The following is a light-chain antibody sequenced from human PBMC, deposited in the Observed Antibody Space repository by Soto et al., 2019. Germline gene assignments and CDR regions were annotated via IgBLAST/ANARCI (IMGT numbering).Light chain of an antibody. CDR2: GAS. V-gene: IGKV3-20*01. CDR1: QSVSSSY. J-gene: IGKJ3*01. CDR3: QQYGSSPFT. Sequence: EFVLTQSPGTLSLSPGERATLSCRASQSVSSSYLAWYQQKPGQAPRLLIYGASSRAAGIPDMFSGRGSGTDFTLTISSLQPEDVAVYYCQQYGSSPFTFGPGTKVDIK.